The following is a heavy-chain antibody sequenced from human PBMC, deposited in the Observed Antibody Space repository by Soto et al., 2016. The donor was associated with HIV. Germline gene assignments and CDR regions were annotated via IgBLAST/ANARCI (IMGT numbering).Heavy chain of an antibody. V-gene: IGHV3-73*01. CDR2: MRTKTHNYAT. J-gene: IGHJ4*02. CDR3: VVYYNSKELKLLTT. D-gene: IGHD3-10*01. Sequence: EVQLVESGGGLVQAGGSLKLSCAASGIIFSDSTIHWVRQSSGKGLEWVGRMRTKTHNYATTYLTSVKGRFTISRDDSKNLAYLQMDSLKTXDTAIYYCVVYYNSKELKLLTTWGQGTLVTVSS. CDR1: GIIFSDST.